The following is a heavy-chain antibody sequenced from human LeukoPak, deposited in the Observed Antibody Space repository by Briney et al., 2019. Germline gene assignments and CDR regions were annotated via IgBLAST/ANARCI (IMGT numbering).Heavy chain of an antibody. CDR2: INSAANT. J-gene: IGHJ4*02. V-gene: IGHV3-53*01. CDR1: GLTISSNN. Sequence: GGSLRPSCAASGLTISSNNMSSVRPAQGKRLEWLSAINSAANTHHTDSGKGRFTISRDNSKNTLYLQMNGLRAEDTAVYYCARDPGYGDPRGFRGQGTLVTVST. CDR3: ARDPGYGDPRGF. D-gene: IGHD4-17*01.